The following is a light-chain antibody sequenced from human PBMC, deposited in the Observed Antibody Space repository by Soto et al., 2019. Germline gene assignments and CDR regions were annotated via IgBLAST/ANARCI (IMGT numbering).Light chain of an antibody. J-gene: IGLJ2*01. CDR1: NIGNKT. CDR3: QVWHSISDHVV. V-gene: IGLV3-21*02. CDR2: DDN. Sequence: ELTQPPSVSVAPGQTARITCGGDNIGNKTVHWYQQKPGQAPVLVVYDDNDRPSGIPERFSGSNSGNTATLTISRVEAGDEADYYCQVWHSISDHVVFGGGTKLTVL.